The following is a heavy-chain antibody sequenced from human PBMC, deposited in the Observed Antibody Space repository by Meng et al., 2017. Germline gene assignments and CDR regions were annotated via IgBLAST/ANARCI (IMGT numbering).Heavy chain of an antibody. V-gene: IGHV1-69*05. CDR2: IIPIFGTA. Sequence: SVKVTRKATGGTFISYAISWVRQPPGQGLEWMGGIIPIFGTANYAQKFQGRVTITTDESTSTAYMELSSLRSENTAVYYCARDRQFGNSITGTTRAFDIWGQGTMVTVSS. CDR3: ARDRQFGNSITGTTRAFDI. CDR1: GGTFISYA. D-gene: IGHD1-20*01. J-gene: IGHJ3*02.